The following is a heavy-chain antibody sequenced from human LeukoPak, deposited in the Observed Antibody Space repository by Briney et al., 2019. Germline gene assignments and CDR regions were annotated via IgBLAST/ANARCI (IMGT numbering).Heavy chain of an antibody. CDR1: GFTFRSYA. V-gene: IGHV3-23*01. J-gene: IGHJ4*02. CDR2: ISGSGGST. D-gene: IGHD3-22*01. CDR3: AKDVVVTQSYTLIY. Sequence: PGGSLRLSCAASGFTFRSYAMSWVRQAPGKGLEWVSAISGSGGSTYYADSVKGRFTISRDNSKNTLYLQMNSLRAEDTAVYYCAKDVVVTQSYTLIYWGQGTLVTVSS.